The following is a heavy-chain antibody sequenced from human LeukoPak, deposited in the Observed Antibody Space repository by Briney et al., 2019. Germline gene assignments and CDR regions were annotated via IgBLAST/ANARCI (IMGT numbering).Heavy chain of an antibody. V-gene: IGHV4-59*01. CDR2: AYDSGYT. CDR1: GGSLRSYY. CDR3: ARNLFNWNYIDS. Sequence: SETLSLTCAVSGGSLRSYYWSWIRQPPGKGLEWIGYAYDSGYTNYNPALKSRVTISVDTSENQFSLKLSSVTAADTAVYYCARNLFNWNYIDSWGQGTLVTVSS. J-gene: IGHJ4*02. D-gene: IGHD1-20*01.